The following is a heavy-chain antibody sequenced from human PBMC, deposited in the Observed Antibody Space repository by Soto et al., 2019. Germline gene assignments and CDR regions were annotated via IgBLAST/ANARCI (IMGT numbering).Heavy chain of an antibody. CDR3: VCACFVVGVMEWLFCDLDF. CDR1: GYSLTSHH. CDR2: IITIFGTA. V-gene: IGHV1-69*01. Sequence: SLLKLSCKTVGYSLTSHHMRWRRMKKRQGLEWMGGIITIFGTANYAQKFQGRVTITADESTSTAYMELSSLRSEDTAVYYCVCACFVVGVMEWLFCDLDFWGQGTLVTVSS. J-gene: IGHJ4*02. D-gene: IGHD3-3*01.